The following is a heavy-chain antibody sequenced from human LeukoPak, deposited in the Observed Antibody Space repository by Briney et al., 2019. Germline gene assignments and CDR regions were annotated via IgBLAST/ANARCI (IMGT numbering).Heavy chain of an antibody. V-gene: IGHV3-23*01. CDR2: ISGSGGST. CDR3: ARDGHMVATRAFDI. CDR1: GFTFSSYG. J-gene: IGHJ3*02. Sequence: GGSLRLSCAASGFTFSSYGMSWVRQAPGKGLEWVSAISGSGGSTYYADSVKGRFTISRDNAKNSLYLQMNSLRAEDTAVYYCARDGHMVATRAFDIWGQGTMVTVSP. D-gene: IGHD5-12*01.